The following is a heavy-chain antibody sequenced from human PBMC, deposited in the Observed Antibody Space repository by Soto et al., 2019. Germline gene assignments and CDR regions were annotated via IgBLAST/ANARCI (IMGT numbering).Heavy chain of an antibody. V-gene: IGHV2-5*02. CDR2: IHWDDDK. CDR3: AHKWGVAVWNAFDI. Sequence: QITLKESGPTLVKPTQTLTLTCTFSGFSLSTSGVSVGWIRQPPGKALEWLALIHWDDDKRYSPSLKSRLTITKDTSKNQVVLTMTNMDPVDTATYYCAHKWGVAVWNAFDIWGLGTMVTVSS. CDR1: GFSLSTSGVS. D-gene: IGHD2-15*01. J-gene: IGHJ3*02.